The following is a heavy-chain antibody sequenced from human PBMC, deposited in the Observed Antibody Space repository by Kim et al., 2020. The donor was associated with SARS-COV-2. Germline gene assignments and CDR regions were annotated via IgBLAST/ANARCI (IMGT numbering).Heavy chain of an antibody. V-gene: IGHV7-4-1*02. D-gene: IGHD3-3*01. CDR2: INTNTGNP. Sequence: ASVKVSCKASGYTFTSYAMNWVRQAPGQGLEWMGWINTNTGNPTYAQGFTGRFVFSLDTSVSTAYLQISSLKAEDTAVYYCAGNLEYGTYYFYYMDVWGKGATVTVSS. CDR3: AGNLEYGTYYFYYMDV. J-gene: IGHJ6*03. CDR1: GYTFTSYA.